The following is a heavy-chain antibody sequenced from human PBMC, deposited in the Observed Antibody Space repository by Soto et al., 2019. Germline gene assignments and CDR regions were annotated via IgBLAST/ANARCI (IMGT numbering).Heavy chain of an antibody. CDR1: GDSITSVNYY. Sequence: QLQLQESGPGLVKPSETLSLTCSVSGDSITSVNYYWGWIRQPPGKGLEWIGSVDYRGNTYYNPSLKTRVTRSLDKSKSQFSLKLNSVTAADSAVYFCARLEGLATISYYFDYWGQGTLVTVSS. V-gene: IGHV4-39*01. CDR3: ARLEGLATISYYFDY. D-gene: IGHD3-9*01. J-gene: IGHJ4*02. CDR2: VDYRGNT.